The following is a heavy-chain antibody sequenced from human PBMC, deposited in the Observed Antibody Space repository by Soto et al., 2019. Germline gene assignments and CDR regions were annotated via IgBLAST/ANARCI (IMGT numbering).Heavy chain of an antibody. D-gene: IGHD3-9*01. V-gene: IGHV3-20*04. J-gene: IGHJ4*02. CDR3: ARASPRGRYFDWLIFPLGY. CDR2: INWNGRNR. CDR1: GFSLDDYG. Sequence: GGSLRLSCAASGFSLDDYGMSWVRQVPGKGLEWVAGINWNGRNRDYADSVKGRFTISRDDAKSSLYLQMNSVRPEDTALYYCARASPRGRYFDWLIFPLGYWGQGT.